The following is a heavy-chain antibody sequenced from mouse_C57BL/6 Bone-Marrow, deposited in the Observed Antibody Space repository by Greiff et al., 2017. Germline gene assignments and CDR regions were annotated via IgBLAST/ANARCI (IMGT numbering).Heavy chain of an antibody. D-gene: IGHD1-1*01. CDR1: GFNIKDDY. CDR3: TTCYYGGFAY. J-gene: IGHJ3*01. Sequence: VQLQQSGAELVRPGASVKLSCTASGFNIKDDYMHWVKQRPEQGLEWIGWIDPENGDTEYASKFQGKATITADTSSTTAYLQLSSLTSEDTAVYYCTTCYYGGFAYWGRGNRVTVSA. CDR2: IDPENGDT. V-gene: IGHV14-4*01.